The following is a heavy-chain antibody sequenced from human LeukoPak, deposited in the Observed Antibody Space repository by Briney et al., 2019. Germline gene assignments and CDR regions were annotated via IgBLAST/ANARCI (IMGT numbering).Heavy chain of an antibody. CDR3: ARDKVPATAMKLNDAFDI. D-gene: IGHD2-2*01. J-gene: IGHJ3*02. V-gene: IGHV1-69*13. CDR1: GGTFSSYA. Sequence: GASVKVSCKASGGTFSSYAISWVRQAPGQGLEWMGGIIPIFGTANYAQKFQGRVTITADESTSTAYMELSSLRSEGTAVYYCARDKVPATAMKLNDAFDIWGQGTMVTVSS. CDR2: IIPIFGTA.